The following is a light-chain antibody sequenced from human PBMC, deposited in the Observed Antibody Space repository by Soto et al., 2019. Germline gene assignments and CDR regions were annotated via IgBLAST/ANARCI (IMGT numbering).Light chain of an antibody. CDR2: GAS. J-gene: IGKJ2*01. CDR3: QHFDASPPYT. V-gene: IGKV3-20*01. CDR1: QSISNTY. Sequence: EIVLTQSPGTLSLSPGEGATLSCRASQSISNTYLAWYQQKPGQAPRLLLYGASTRASGSPDRFSGSGSGTDFSLTISRLEPEDFAVYFCQHFDASPPYTFGQGTKLEIK.